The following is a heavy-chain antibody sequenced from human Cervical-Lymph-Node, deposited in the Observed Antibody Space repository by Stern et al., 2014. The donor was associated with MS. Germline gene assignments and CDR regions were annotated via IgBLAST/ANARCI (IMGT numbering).Heavy chain of an antibody. V-gene: IGHV4-59*01. CDR3: ARGIAVAGRKAFDI. D-gene: IGHD6-19*01. J-gene: IGHJ3*02. CDR2: IYDGGSP. Sequence: QLQESGPGLVKPSETLSLTCTVSGGSISSYYWSWIRQPPGKGLEWIGSIYDGGSPNYNPSLKSRVTISVDTSKNQFSLKLSSVTTADTAVYYCARGIAVAGRKAFDIWGQGTMVTVSS. CDR1: GGSISSYY.